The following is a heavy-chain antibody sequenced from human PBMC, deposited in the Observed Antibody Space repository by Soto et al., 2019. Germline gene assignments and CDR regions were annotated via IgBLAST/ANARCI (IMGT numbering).Heavy chain of an antibody. Sequence: PSETLSLTCAVSSGSISTDYWWSWVRQPPGKGLEWIGEVHRSGTTNYIQSLKSRVTMSVDKSGNRVSLELTSVAAADTAVYYCARVGRQCSTGDCPYYFGMDVWGQGTTVTVSS. V-gene: IGHV4-4*02. D-gene: IGHD2-21*02. CDR3: ARVGRQCSTGDCPYYFGMDV. CDR1: SGSISTDYW. CDR2: VHRSGTT. J-gene: IGHJ6*02.